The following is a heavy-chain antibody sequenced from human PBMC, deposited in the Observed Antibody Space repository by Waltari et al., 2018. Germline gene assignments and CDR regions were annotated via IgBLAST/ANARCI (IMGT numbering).Heavy chain of an antibody. CDR3: LRGMGEY. Sequence: EVQLVESGGGIVQPGGSLRLSCAASGFTFRTYWMHWVRQVPGKGLLWVSRITPDGTRIIYADSVKGRFTISRDNAKNTLYLQMNSLRGEDTAVYYCLRGMGEYWGQGTLVTVSS. D-gene: IGHD3-16*01. CDR2: ITPDGTRI. J-gene: IGHJ4*02. V-gene: IGHV3-74*01. CDR1: GFTFRTYW.